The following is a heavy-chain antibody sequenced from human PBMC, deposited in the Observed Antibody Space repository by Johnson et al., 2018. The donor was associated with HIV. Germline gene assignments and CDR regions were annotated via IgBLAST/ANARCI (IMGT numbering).Heavy chain of an antibody. D-gene: IGHD3-22*01. J-gene: IGHJ3*02. CDR3: ARDGIYSSPWDVFDI. V-gene: IGHV3-53*05. CDR2: IYSGGST. Sequence: EWVSIIYSGGSTYYADSVKGRFTISRDNSKNTLYLQMNSLRAEDTAVYYCARDGIYSSPWDVFDIWGQGTVVIVSS.